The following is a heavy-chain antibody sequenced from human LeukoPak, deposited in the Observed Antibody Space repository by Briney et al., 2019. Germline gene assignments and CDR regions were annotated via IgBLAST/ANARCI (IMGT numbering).Heavy chain of an antibody. CDR3: ARPVVGATKNEVDY. J-gene: IGHJ4*02. Sequence: SETLSLTCTVSGGSISSSSYYWGWIRQPPGKGLEWIGSIYYSGSTYYNPPLKSRVTISVDTSKNQFSLKLSSVTAADTAVYYCARPVVGATKNEVDYWGQGTLVTVSS. CDR1: GGSISSSSYY. CDR2: IYYSGST. V-gene: IGHV4-39*01. D-gene: IGHD1-26*01.